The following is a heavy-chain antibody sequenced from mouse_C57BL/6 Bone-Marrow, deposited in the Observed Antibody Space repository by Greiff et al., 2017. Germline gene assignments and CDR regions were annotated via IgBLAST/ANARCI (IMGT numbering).Heavy chain of an antibody. CDR2: IHPNSGST. J-gene: IGHJ4*01. CDR1: GYTFTSYW. Sequence: QVQLQQPGAELVKPGASVKLSCKASGYTFTSYWMHWVKQRPGQGLEWIGMIHPNSGSTNYNEKFKSKATLTVDKSSSTAYMQLSSLTSEDSAVYYCARFSHCYGSSYYAMDYWGQGTSVTVSS. V-gene: IGHV1-64*01. D-gene: IGHD1-1*01. CDR3: ARFSHCYGSSYYAMDY.